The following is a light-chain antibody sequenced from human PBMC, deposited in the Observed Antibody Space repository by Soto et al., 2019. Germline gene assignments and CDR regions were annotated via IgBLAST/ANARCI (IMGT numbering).Light chain of an antibody. CDR1: QSVSSN. CDR2: DAS. J-gene: IGKJ5*01. Sequence: EIVLTPSPGTLSLSPVKRATLSCRASQSVSSNLAWHQQKPGQAPRILMYDASTRATGIPARFSGSGSGTEFTLTIGSLQSEDFAVYYCQQYHNWPITFGQGTRLEIK. V-gene: IGKV3-15*01. CDR3: QQYHNWPIT.